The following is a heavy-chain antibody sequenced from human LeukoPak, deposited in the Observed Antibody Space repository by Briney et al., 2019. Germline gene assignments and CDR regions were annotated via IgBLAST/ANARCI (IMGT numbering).Heavy chain of an antibody. J-gene: IGHJ4*02. CDR3: ATRIPGFFFDY. CDR1: GGSINNNNYY. V-gene: IGHV4-39*01. D-gene: IGHD1-14*01. CDR2: FYYAGSL. Sequence: SETLSLTCTVSGGSINNNNYYWGWLRQPPGKGLEWIGSFYYAGSLYYNPSLRSRVTISVDTSKNQFSLKLSSVTAADTAVYYCATRIPGFFFDYWGQGTLVTVSS.